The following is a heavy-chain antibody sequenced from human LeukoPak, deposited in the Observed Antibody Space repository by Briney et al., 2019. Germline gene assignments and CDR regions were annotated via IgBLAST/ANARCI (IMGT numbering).Heavy chain of an antibody. CDR2: INAGNGNT. CDR3: ARGVHDILTGYYLEY. CDR1: GYTFTSYA. D-gene: IGHD3-9*01. J-gene: IGHJ4*02. V-gene: IGHV1-3*01. Sequence: GASVKVSCKASGYTFTSYAMHWVRQAPGQRLEWMGWINAGNGNTKYSQKFQGRVTITRDTSASTAYMELSSLRSEDPAVYYCARGVHDILTGYYLEYWGQGTLVTVSS.